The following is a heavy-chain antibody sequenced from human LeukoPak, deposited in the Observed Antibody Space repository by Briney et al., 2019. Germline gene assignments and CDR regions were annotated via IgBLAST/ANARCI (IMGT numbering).Heavy chain of an antibody. CDR1: GFTFGDYA. CDR2: IRSKAYGCTT. Sequence: PGGSLRLSCTASGFTFGDYAMSWVRQAPGKGLEWVGFIRSKAYGCTTEYAASVKGRFTISRDDSKSIAYLQMNSLKTEDTAVYYCTREPHYIAAAGTRLQYYYYGMDVWGQGTTVTVSS. J-gene: IGHJ6*02. CDR3: TREPHYIAAAGTRLQYYYYGMDV. D-gene: IGHD6-13*01. V-gene: IGHV3-49*04.